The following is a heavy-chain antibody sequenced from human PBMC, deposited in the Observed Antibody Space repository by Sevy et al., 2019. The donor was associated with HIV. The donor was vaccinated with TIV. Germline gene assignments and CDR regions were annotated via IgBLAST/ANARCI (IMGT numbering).Heavy chain of an antibody. CDR3: ARAGYSSGWYPFDY. CDR2: IIPIFGTA. J-gene: IGHJ4*02. V-gene: IGHV1-69*06. Sequence: ASVKVSCKASGGTFSSYAISWVRQAPGQGLEWMGGIIPIFGTANCAQKFQGRVTITADKSTSTAYMELSSLRSEDTAVYYCARAGYSSGWYPFDYWGQGTLVTVSS. CDR1: GGTFSSYA. D-gene: IGHD6-19*01.